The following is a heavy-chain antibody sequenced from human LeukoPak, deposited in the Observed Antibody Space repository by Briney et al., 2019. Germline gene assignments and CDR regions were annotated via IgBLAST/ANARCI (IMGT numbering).Heavy chain of an antibody. V-gene: IGHV3-23*01. CDR2: IGGSGGST. D-gene: IGHD6-13*01. CDR1: GFTFSSYA. CDR3: AKSLRQLVRGGYYYYGMDV. J-gene: IGHJ6*02. Sequence: QPGGSLRLSCAASGFTFSSYAMSWVRQAPGKGLEWVSAIGGSGGSTYYADSVKGRFTISRDNSKNTLYLQMNSLRAEDTAVYYCAKSLRQLVRGGYYYYGMDVWGQGTTVTVSS.